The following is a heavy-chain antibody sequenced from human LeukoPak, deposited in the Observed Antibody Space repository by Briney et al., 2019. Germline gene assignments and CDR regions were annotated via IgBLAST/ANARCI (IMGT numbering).Heavy chain of an antibody. V-gene: IGHV3-53*01. D-gene: IGHD3/OR15-3a*01. Sequence: GGSLRLSCAASGFTVSSNYMSWVRQAPGKGLEWVSVIYSGGSTYYADSVKGRFTISRDNSKNTLYLQMNCLRAEDTAVYYCARADVFGHYYYGMDVWGQGTTVTVSS. CDR2: IYSGGST. CDR1: GFTVSSNY. CDR3: ARADVFGHYYYGMDV. J-gene: IGHJ6*02.